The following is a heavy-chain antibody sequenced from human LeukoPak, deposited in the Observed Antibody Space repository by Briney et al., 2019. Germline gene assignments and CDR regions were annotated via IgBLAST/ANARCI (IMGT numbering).Heavy chain of an antibody. CDR3: ARVRDGYNDAYDI. D-gene: IGHD5-24*01. CDR2: IKPSGTDT. Sequence: ASVKVSCKTSGYSFTSYNLHWVRQAPGQRLEWMGIIKPSGTDTNYAQKFQGRVIMTTDTSTSTVYVELSSLKSEDTAVYYCARVRDGYNDAYDIWGQGTMVIVSS. J-gene: IGHJ3*02. CDR1: GYSFTSYN. V-gene: IGHV1-46*01.